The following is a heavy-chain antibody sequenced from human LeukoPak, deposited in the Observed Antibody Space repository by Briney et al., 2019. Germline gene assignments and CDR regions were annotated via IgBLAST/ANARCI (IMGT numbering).Heavy chain of an antibody. CDR2: MNPNSGNT. CDR3: ARLGPVNKDHYMDV. V-gene: IGHV1-8*01. J-gene: IGHJ6*03. D-gene: IGHD4-17*01. CDR1: GYTFTSYD. Sequence: GASVRVSCKASGYTFTSYDINWVRQAPGQGLEWMGWMNPNSGNTGYAQKFQGRVTMTRNTSISTAYMELSSLRSEDTAVYFCARLGPVNKDHYMDVGGKGTTVTISS.